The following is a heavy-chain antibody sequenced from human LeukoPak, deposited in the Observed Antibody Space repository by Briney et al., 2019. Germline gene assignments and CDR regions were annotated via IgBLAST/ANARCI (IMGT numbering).Heavy chain of an antibody. Sequence: ASVKVSCKASGYTFTSYGISWVRQAPGQGLEWMGWISAYNGNTNYAQKLQGRVTMTTDTSTSTAYMELRSLRSDDTAVYYCARDLEQLPSYYYYGMDVWGQGTTVTVSS. CDR2: ISAYNGNT. D-gene: IGHD6-13*01. V-gene: IGHV1-18*01. CDR3: ARDLEQLPSYYYYGMDV. J-gene: IGHJ6*02. CDR1: GYTFTSYG.